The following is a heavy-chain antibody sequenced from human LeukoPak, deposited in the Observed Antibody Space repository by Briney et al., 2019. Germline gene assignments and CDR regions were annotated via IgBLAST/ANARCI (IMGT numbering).Heavy chain of an antibody. J-gene: IGHJ4*02. CDR2: ISHSGST. D-gene: IGHD3-22*01. Sequence: SETLSLTCAVYGGSFSGYYWSWTRQPPGKGLEWIGEISHSGSTNYNPSLKSRVTISVDTSKNQFSLKLSSVTAADTAVYYCARETTYYYDSSGYSAVDYWGQGTLVTVSS. V-gene: IGHV4-34*01. CDR3: ARETTYYYDSSGYSAVDY. CDR1: GGSFSGYY.